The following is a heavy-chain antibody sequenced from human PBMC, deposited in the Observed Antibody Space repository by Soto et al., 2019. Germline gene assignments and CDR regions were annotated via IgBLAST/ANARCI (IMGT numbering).Heavy chain of an antibody. CDR3: ARDSGYCSGGSCFDY. CDR2: IIPILGIA. D-gene: IGHD2-15*01. CDR1: GGTFSSYT. Sequence: SVKVSCKASGGTFSSYTISWVRQAPGQGLEWMGRIIPILGIANYAQKFQGRVTITADKSTSTAYMELSSLRSEDTAVYYCARDSGYCSGGSCFDYWGQGTLVTVSS. V-gene: IGHV1-69*04. J-gene: IGHJ4*02.